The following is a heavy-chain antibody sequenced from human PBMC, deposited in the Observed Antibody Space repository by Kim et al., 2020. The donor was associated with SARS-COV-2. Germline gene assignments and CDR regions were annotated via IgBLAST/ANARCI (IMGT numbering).Heavy chain of an antibody. CDR3: ARLPHDSSGYVDC. J-gene: IGHJ4*02. D-gene: IGHD3-22*01. CDR1: GGSISNSFNY. Sequence: SETLSLSCTVSGGSISNSFNYWDWIRQRPGKGLEWIGSVYHSGSTYDSPSLKSRVTVSVDTSKNQFSLKVTSVTAADTAVYFCARLPHDSSGYVDCWGQGILVTVSS. CDR2: VYHSGST. V-gene: IGHV4-39*01.